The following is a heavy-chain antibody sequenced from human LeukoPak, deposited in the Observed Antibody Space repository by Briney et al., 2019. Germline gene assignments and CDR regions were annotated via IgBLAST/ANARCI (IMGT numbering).Heavy chain of an antibody. V-gene: IGHV1-46*04. CDR1: GYTFTTYY. CDR3: ARSSDYYDSSGYFDY. D-gene: IGHD3-22*01. Sequence: ASVKVSCKASGYTFTTYYMHWVRQAPGQGLEWMGIINPSGGSTTYAQKSQGRVTMTRDTSTSTVYMELSSLRSEDTAVYYCARSSDYYDSSGYFDYWGQGTLVTVSS. CDR2: INPSGGST. J-gene: IGHJ4*02.